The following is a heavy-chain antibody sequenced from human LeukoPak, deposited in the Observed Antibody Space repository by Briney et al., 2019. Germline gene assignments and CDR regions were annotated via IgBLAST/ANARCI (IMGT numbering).Heavy chain of an antibody. V-gene: IGHV3-15*01. CDR1: GFTFSNAW. J-gene: IGHJ4*02. Sequence: GGSLRLSCAASGFTFSNAWMSWVRQAPGKGLEWVGRIKSKTDGGTTDYAAPVKGRFTISRDDSKNTLYPQMNSLKTEDTAVYYCTAEYYSSSVDYWGQGTLVTVSS. CDR2: IKSKTDGGTT. D-gene: IGHD6-6*01. CDR3: TAEYYSSSVDY.